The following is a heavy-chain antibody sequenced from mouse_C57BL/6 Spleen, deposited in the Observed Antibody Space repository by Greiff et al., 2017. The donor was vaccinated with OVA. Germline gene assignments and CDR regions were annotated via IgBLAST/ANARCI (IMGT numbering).Heavy chain of an antibody. Sequence: EVMLVESGGGLVKPGGSLKLSCAASGFTFSSYARSWVRQTPEKRLAWVATISDGGSDTYYPDNVKGRFTISRDNAKNNLYMQMSHLKSQYTAMYYCARDLDVNNAIDYWGQGTSVTASS. V-gene: IGHV5-4*01. CDR2: ISDGGSDT. CDR3: ARDLDVNNAIDY. J-gene: IGHJ4*01. CDR1: GFTFSSYA.